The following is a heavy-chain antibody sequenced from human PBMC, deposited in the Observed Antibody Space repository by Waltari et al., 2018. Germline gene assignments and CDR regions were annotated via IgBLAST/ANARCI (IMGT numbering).Heavy chain of an antibody. Sequence: QVQLQQWGAGLLKPSETLSLTCAVYGGSFCGYYWSWIRQPPGTGLAWIGEINHSGSTNYNPSLKSRVTRAVDTSKNQFALKLGAVTAADTAVYDCARGSPENWFDPWGQGTLVTVSS. CDR2: INHSGST. D-gene: IGHD3-10*01. J-gene: IGHJ5*02. CDR1: GGSFCGYY. V-gene: IGHV4-34*01. CDR3: ARGSPENWFDP.